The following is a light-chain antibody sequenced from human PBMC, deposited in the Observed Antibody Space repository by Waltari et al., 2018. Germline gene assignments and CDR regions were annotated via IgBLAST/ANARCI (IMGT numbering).Light chain of an antibody. J-gene: IGKJ1*01. CDR3: QQFYTTPPT. V-gene: IGKV4-1*01. CDR1: QSVLCSSNSKNY. CDR2: WAS. Sequence: IVMTQSPDSLAVSLGERATIHCKSSQSVLCSSNSKNYLAWYQQKPGQPPKLLIYWASTRESGVPDRFSGSGSGTDFTLTISSLQAEDVAVYYCQQFYTTPPTFGQGTKVEIK.